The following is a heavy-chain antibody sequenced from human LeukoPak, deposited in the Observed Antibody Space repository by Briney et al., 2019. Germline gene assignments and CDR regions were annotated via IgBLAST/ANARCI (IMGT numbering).Heavy chain of an antibody. D-gene: IGHD2-21*02. CDR2: IKEDGSEK. CDR3: ARDLQCGGDCHYDAFDI. J-gene: IGHJ3*02. Sequence: GSLRLSCAASGFTFSSYWMNWVRQAPGKGLEWVANIKEDGSEKYYVDSLKGRFTISRDNAKNSLYLQMNSLRVEDTAVYYCARDLQCGGDCHYDAFDIWGQGTMVTVSS. V-gene: IGHV3-7*01. CDR1: GFTFSSYW.